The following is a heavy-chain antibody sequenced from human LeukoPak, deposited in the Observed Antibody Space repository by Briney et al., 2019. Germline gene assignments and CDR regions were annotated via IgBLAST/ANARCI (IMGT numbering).Heavy chain of an antibody. V-gene: IGHV1-3*04. Sequence: GASVKVSCKASGYTFTTYAIHWVRQAPGQRLEWMGWISTYSDNRRYSPKFQGTVTITTDTSASTAYMELSSLRSEDTAVYYCARDRSSFSYAFDIWGKGKMVTVFS. J-gene: IGHJ3*02. CDR3: ARDRSSFSYAFDI. CDR1: GYTFTTYA. D-gene: IGHD6-6*01. CDR2: ISTYSDNR.